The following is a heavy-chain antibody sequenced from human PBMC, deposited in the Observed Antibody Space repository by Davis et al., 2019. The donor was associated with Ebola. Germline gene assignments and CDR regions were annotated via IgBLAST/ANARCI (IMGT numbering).Heavy chain of an antibody. CDR2: IYYSGST. Sequence: GSLRLSCAVYGGSFSGYYWSWVRQPPGKGLEWIGYIYYSGSTNYNPSLKSRVTISVDTSKNQFSLKLSSVTAADTAVYYCARATTVPLNWFDPWGQGTLVTVSS. J-gene: IGHJ5*02. V-gene: IGHV4-59*01. CDR3: ARATTVPLNWFDP. D-gene: IGHD4-17*01. CDR1: GGSFSGYY.